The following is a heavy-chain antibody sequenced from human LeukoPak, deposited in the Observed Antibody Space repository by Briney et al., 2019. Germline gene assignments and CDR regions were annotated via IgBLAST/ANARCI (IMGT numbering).Heavy chain of an antibody. CDR1: GGSISSSSYY. D-gene: IGHD3-10*01. Sequence: PSETLSLTCTVSGGSISSSSYYWGWIRQPPGKGLEWIGSIYYSGSTYYNPSLKSRVTISVDTSKNQFSLKLSSVTAADTAVYYCARDPHLDPSHETGSGSYYNGPLFDYWGQGTLVTVSS. CDR3: ARDPHLDPSHETGSGSYYNGPLFDY. J-gene: IGHJ4*02. CDR2: IYYSGST. V-gene: IGHV4-39*07.